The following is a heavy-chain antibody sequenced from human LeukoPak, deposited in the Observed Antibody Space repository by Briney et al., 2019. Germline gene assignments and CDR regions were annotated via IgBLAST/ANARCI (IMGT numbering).Heavy chain of an antibody. J-gene: IGHJ5*02. CDR3: ARGRPRDMVTRGYNWFDP. CDR1: GGSFSGYY. Sequence: SETLSLTCAVYGGSFSGYYWSWIRQPPGKGLEWIGEINHSGSTNYNPSLKSRVTISVDTSKNQFSLKLSSVTAADTAVYYCARGRPRDMVTRGYNWFDPWGQGTLVTLSS. V-gene: IGHV4-34*01. D-gene: IGHD2-8*01. CDR2: INHSGST.